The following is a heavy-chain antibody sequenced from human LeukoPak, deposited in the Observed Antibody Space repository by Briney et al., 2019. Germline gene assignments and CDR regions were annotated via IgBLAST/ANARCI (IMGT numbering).Heavy chain of an antibody. CDR3: ARGIGGWYNVQYFDY. V-gene: IGHV4-34*01. D-gene: IGHD6-19*01. CDR1: GGSFSGYY. CDR2: INHSGST. Sequence: SETLSLTCAVYGGSFSGYYWSWIRQPPGKGLEWIGEINHSGSTNYNPSLKSRVTISVDTSKNQFSLKLSSVTAADTAVYYCARGIGGWYNVQYFDYWGQGTLVTVSS. J-gene: IGHJ4*02.